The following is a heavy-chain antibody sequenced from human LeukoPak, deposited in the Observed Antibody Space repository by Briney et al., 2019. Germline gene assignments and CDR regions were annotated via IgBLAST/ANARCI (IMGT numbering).Heavy chain of an antibody. CDR3: TTGRH. V-gene: IGHV3-15*07. CDR1: GFTFSNAW. J-gene: IGHJ4*02. CDR2: IKSKTDGGTT. Sequence: GGSLRLSCAASGFTFSNAWMNWVRQAPGKGLEWVCRIKSKTDGGTTDYAAPVKGRFTISRDDSKNTLYLQMNSLKTEDTAVYYCTTGRHWGQGTLVTVSS.